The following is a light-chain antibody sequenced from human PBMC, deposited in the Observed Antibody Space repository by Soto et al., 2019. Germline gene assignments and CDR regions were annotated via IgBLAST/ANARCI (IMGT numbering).Light chain of an antibody. CDR1: QNINSY. CDR3: QQSHNAPLT. J-gene: IGKJ4*01. V-gene: IGKV1-39*01. Sequence: DIRMTQSPSSLSASVGDRVTLTCRASQNINSYLNWYQHKPGRAPKVLVYGATNFPSGVTSRFSGSGSGTEFTFTISSLQPEDFATYYCQQSHNAPLTFGGGTRVE. CDR2: GAT.